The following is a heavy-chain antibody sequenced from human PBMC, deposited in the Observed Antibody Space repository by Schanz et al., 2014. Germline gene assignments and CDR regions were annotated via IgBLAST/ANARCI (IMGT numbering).Heavy chain of an antibody. J-gene: IGHJ4*02. CDR1: GFTFSSYG. Sequence: QVQLVESGGGLVKPGGSLRLSCAASGFTFSSYGMHWVRQAPGKGLEWVAVISYDGSNEYYADSVKGRFTISRDNSKNTLYLQMHSLRDEDTAVYYCARDGYNAYDLKRGDFWGQGTQVAVSS. CDR3: ARDGYNAYDLKRGDF. V-gene: IGHV3-33*05. D-gene: IGHD5-12*01. CDR2: ISYDGSNE.